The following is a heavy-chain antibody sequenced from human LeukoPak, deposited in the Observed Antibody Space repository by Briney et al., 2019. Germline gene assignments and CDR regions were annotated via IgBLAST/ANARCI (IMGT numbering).Heavy chain of an antibody. V-gene: IGHV4-59*01. CDR2: IYYGGST. CDR3: ARGGIVIPALDY. D-gene: IGHD2/OR15-2a*01. J-gene: IGHJ4*02. CDR1: GDSISGYY. Sequence: SETLSLTCTVSGDSISGYYWSWIRQPPGKGLEWIGYIYYGGSTRYNPSLESRVTISVDTSKNQFSLKMSSVTAADTAMYFCARGGIVIPALDYWGQGTLVSVSA.